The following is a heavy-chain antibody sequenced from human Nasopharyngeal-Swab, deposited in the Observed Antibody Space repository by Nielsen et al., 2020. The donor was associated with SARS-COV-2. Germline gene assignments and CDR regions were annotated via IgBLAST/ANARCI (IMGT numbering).Heavy chain of an antibody. D-gene: IGHD4-11*01. V-gene: IGHV4-38-2*02. J-gene: IGHJ4*02. CDR2: IYHSGIT. CDR1: GFSINSGYS. CDR3: ATVTTKTDFDY. Sequence: GSLRLSCTVSGFSINSGYSWDWIRQPPGKGLEWIGCIYHSGITYYKPSLKSRLTMSMDTSKNQLSLKLSSVTAADTAVYFCATVTTKTDFDYWGQGILVTVSS.